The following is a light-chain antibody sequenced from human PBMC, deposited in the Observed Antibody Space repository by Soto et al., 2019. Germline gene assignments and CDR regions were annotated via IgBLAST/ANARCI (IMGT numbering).Light chain of an antibody. Sequence: EIVLTQSPGTLSLSPGERATLSCRASQSVSSSYLAWYQQKPGQAPRLLIYGVSSRATGIPDRFSGSGSGTDFSLSISRLEPEDFVVYSCHQYGSSPYTFGQGTKLEIK. CDR3: HQYGSSPYT. J-gene: IGKJ2*01. CDR1: QSVSSSY. CDR2: GVS. V-gene: IGKV3-20*01.